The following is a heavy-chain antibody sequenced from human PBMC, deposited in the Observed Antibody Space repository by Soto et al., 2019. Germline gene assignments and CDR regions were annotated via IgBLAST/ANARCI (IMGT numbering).Heavy chain of an antibody. V-gene: IGHV2-5*02. J-gene: IGHJ4*02. Sequence: QITFKESGPTLVKPTQTLTLTCTFSGFSLSTTGVGVGWIRQPPGKALEWLALIYWDDDKRYSPSLKSRLTITKDTSKNQVVLTMTNMDPVDTATYYCAHSLIPNWGSRGAFDSWGQGTLVTVSS. CDR2: IYWDDDK. CDR3: AHSLIPNWGSRGAFDS. D-gene: IGHD7-27*01. CDR1: GFSLSTTGVG.